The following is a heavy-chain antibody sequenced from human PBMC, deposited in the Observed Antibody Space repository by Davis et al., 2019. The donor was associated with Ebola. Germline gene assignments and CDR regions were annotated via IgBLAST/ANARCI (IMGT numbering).Heavy chain of an antibody. Sequence: LSLTCAASGFTFSSYGMHWVRQAPGKGLEWVAVIWYDGSNKYYADSVKGRFTISRDNSKNTLYLQMNSLRAEDTAVYYCARAPGYSSSWSYYYGMDVWGQGTTVTVSS. J-gene: IGHJ6*02. CDR2: IWYDGSNK. CDR1: GFTFSSYG. CDR3: ARAPGYSSSWSYYYGMDV. V-gene: IGHV3-33*01. D-gene: IGHD6-13*01.